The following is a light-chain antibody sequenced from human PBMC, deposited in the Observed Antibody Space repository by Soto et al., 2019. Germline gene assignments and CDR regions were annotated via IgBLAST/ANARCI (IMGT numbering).Light chain of an antibody. V-gene: IGKV2-30*01. CDR1: QSLVYSDGNTY. CDR2: KVS. J-gene: IGKJ1*01. Sequence: DVVMTQSPLSLPVTLGQPASISCRSSQSLVYSDGNTYLSWFQQRPGQSPRRLIYKVSNRDSGVPDRFSGSGSDTDFPLKISRVEAEDVGVYYCMQGTHWWPFGQGTKVEI. CDR3: MQGTHWWP.